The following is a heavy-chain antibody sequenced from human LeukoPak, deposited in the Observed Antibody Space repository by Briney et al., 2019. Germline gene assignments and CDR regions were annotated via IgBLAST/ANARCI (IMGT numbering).Heavy chain of an antibody. CDR3: ARDECSGGSCDAFDI. D-gene: IGHD2-15*01. Sequence: PSQALSLTCTVSGGSISSGDYYWSWIRQPPGKGLEWIGYIYHSGSTYYNPSLKSRVTISVDTSKNQFSLKLSSVTAADTAVYYCARDECSGGSCDAFDIWGQGTMVTVSS. J-gene: IGHJ3*02. CDR1: GGSISSGDYY. CDR2: IYHSGST. V-gene: IGHV4-30-4*01.